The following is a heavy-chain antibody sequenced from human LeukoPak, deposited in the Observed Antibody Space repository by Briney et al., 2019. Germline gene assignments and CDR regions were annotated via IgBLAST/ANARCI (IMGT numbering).Heavy chain of an antibody. J-gene: IGHJ3*02. CDR3: ARGQAHRYSGSLSDAFDI. V-gene: IGHV4-59*01. Sequence: SETLSLTCTVSGGSISSYSWSWIRQPPGKGLEWIGYIYYSGSTNYNPPLKSRVTISLDTSKNQFSLKLSSVTAADTAVYYCARGQAHRYSGSLSDAFDIWGQGTMVTVSS. CDR1: GGSISSYS. D-gene: IGHD1-26*01. CDR2: IYYSGST.